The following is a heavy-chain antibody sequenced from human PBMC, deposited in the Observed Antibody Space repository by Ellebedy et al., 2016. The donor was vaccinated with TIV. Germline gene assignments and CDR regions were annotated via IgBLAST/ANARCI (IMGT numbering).Heavy chain of an antibody. CDR2: INAGNGNT. D-gene: IGHD3-22*01. CDR3: ARLSRVYDSSGYNWFDP. J-gene: IGHJ5*02. V-gene: IGHV1-3*01. Sequence: AASVKVSCKASGYTFTSYGISWARQAPGQGLEWMGWINAGNGNTKYSQKFQGRVTITRDTSASTAYMELSSLRSEDTAVYYCARLSRVYDSSGYNWFDPWGQGTLVTVSS. CDR1: GYTFTSYG.